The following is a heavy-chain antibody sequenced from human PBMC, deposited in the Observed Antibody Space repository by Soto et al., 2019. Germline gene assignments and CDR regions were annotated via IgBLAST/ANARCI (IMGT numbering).Heavy chain of an antibody. CDR1: GYTLTELS. CDR3: ATVPQYYYDSSGYFYYFDY. J-gene: IGHJ4*02. Sequence: GVSVKVSCKVSGYTLTELSMHWVRQAPGKGLEWMGGFDPEDGETIYAQKFQGRVTMTEDTSTDTAYMELSSLRSEDTAVYYCATVPQYYYDSSGYFYYFDYWGQGTLVTVSS. V-gene: IGHV1-24*01. CDR2: FDPEDGET. D-gene: IGHD3-22*01.